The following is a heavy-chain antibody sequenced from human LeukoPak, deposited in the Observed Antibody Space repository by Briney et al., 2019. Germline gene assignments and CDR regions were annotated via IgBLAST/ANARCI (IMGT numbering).Heavy chain of an antibody. CDR2: ISAYNGNT. CDR1: GYTFTSYG. D-gene: IGHD3-3*01. J-gene: IGHJ4*02. CDR3: ARVVGNTIFGVALYFDY. Sequence: GASVKVSCKASGYTFTSYGISWVRQAPGQGREWMGWISAYNGNTNYAQKLQGRVTMTTDTSTSTAYMELRSLRSDDTAVYYCARVVGNTIFGVALYFDYWGQGTLVTVSS. V-gene: IGHV1-18*01.